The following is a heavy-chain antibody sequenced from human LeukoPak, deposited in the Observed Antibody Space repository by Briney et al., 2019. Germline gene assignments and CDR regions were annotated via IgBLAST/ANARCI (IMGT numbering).Heavy chain of an antibody. D-gene: IGHD2-2*02. CDR3: ARYCSSTSCYKYFQH. J-gene: IGHJ1*01. V-gene: IGHV1-69*01. Sequence: WVKVSCKASGGTFSSYAISWVRQAPGQGLEWMGGIIPIFGTANYAQKFQGRVTITADESTSTAYMELSSLRSEDTAVYYCARYCSSTSCYKYFQHWGQGTLVTVSS. CDR1: GGTFSSYA. CDR2: IIPIFGTA.